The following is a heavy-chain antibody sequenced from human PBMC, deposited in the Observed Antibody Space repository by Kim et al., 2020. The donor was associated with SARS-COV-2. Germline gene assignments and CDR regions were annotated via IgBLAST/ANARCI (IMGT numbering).Heavy chain of an antibody. J-gene: IGHJ4*02. V-gene: IGHV1-3*01. D-gene: IGHD3-9*01. CDR3: ARAPYYDILTGYYPFDY. Sequence: CQGRVTITRDTSASTAYMELSSLRSEDTAVYYCARAPYYDILTGYYPFDYWGQGTLVTVSS.